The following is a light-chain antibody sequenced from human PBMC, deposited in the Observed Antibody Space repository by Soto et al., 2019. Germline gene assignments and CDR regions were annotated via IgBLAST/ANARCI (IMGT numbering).Light chain of an antibody. J-gene: IGKJ1*01. V-gene: IGKV1-5*01. CDR1: QNINNW. CDR2: DAS. Sequence: DFQMTQSPSTLSASVGDRVTITCRASQNINNWVAWYQQKPGKAPKFLIYDASTLQRGVPSRFSGSGFGTEFSLTISSLQPDDFGSYYRQHTRTFGQGTKVEIK. CDR3: QHTRT.